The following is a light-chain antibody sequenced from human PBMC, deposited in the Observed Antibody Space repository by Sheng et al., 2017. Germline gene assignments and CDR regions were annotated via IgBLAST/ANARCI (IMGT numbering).Light chain of an antibody. Sequence: ETWMTQSPATLSVSPGERATLSCRASQSIRDNLAWFQQKLGQAPRLLIYAASIRATGVPARFSGSGSGTEFTLTISSLQSEDFAVYYCQQYNNWPFDFGPGTKVDF. CDR2: AAS. CDR3: QQYNNWPFD. CDR1: QSIRDN. J-gene: IGKJ3*01. V-gene: IGKV3-15*01.